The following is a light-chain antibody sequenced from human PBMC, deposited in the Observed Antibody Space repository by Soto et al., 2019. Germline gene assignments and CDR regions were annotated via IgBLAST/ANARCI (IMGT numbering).Light chain of an antibody. J-gene: IGKJ1*01. CDR1: QSVSSSY. V-gene: IGKV3-20*01. CDR3: QQYGSSLXT. CDR2: GAS. Sequence: EIALTQSPGTLSLSPGERATLSCRASQSVSSSYLAWYQQKPGQAPRLLIYGASSRATGIPDRFSGSGSGTDFTLTISRLEPEDFAVYYCQQYGSSLXTFGQGTKV.